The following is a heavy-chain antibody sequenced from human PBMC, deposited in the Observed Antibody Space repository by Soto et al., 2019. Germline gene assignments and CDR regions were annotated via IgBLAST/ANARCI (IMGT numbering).Heavy chain of an antibody. CDR2: INYSGNT. CDR3: AQTTGWPGLDY. V-gene: IGHV4-39*07. J-gene: IGHJ4*02. CDR1: GDSISSYY. D-gene: IGHD6-19*01. Sequence: SETLSLTCTVSGDSISSYYWGWIRQPPGKGLEWIGGINYSGNTYYDPSLKSRVTISVDTSKNQFSLKLTSVTAADTAVYYCAQTTGWPGLDYWSQGTLVTAPQ.